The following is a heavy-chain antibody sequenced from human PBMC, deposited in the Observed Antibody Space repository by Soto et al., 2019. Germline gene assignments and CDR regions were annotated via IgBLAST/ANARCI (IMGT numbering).Heavy chain of an antibody. V-gene: IGHV3-30-3*01. CDR3: ARDMSEAKGEALRYFAWFRPDFDY. D-gene: IGHD3-9*01. J-gene: IGHJ4*02. CDR2: ISYDGSNK. CDR1: GFTFSSYA. Sequence: HPGGSLRLSCAASGFTFSSYAMHWVRQAPGKGLGWVAVISYDGSNKYYADSGKGRFTISRDNSKNTLYLQMNSLRAEDTAVYYCARDMSEAKGEALRYFAWFRPDFDYWGQGTLVTVSS.